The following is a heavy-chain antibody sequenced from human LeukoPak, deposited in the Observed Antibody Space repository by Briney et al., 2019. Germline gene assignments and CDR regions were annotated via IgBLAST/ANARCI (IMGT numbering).Heavy chain of an antibody. CDR2: ISAYNGNT. CDR3: ATVSYYDSSSS. D-gene: IGHD3-22*01. CDR1: GYTFTSYG. J-gene: IGHJ5*02. V-gene: IGHV1-18*01. Sequence: ASVKVSCKASGYTFTSYGISWVRQAPGQGLEWMGWISAYNGNTNYAQKLQGRVTMTTDTSTSTAYMELSSLRSEDTAVYYCATVSYYDSSSSWGQGTLVTVSS.